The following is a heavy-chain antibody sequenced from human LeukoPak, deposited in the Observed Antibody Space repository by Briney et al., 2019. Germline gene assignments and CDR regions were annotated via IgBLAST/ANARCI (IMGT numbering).Heavy chain of an antibody. Sequence: SETLSLTCAVYGGSFSGYYWSWIRQPPGKGLEWIAEINHSGSTNYNPSLKSRVTISVDTSKNQFSLKLSSVTAADTAVYYCARGTYGGNWWVAGAVGGYGMDVWGQGTTVTVSS. J-gene: IGHJ6*02. D-gene: IGHD4-23*01. V-gene: IGHV4-34*01. CDR3: ARGTYGGNWWVAGAVGGYGMDV. CDR2: INHSGST. CDR1: GGSFSGYY.